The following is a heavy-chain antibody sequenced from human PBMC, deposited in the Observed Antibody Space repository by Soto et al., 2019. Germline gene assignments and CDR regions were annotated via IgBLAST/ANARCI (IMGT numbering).Heavy chain of an antibody. CDR1: GYSFTSYW. V-gene: IGHV5-51*07. D-gene: IGHD1-1*01. CDR3: ARHQGYNWNDALFDY. J-gene: IGHJ4*02. Sequence: PGESLKISCKGSGYSFTSYWIGWVHQMPGKGLEWMGIIYPGDSDTRYSPSFQGQVTISADKSISTAYLQWSSLKASDTAMYYCARHQGYNWNDALFDYWGQGTLVTVPS. CDR2: IYPGDSDT.